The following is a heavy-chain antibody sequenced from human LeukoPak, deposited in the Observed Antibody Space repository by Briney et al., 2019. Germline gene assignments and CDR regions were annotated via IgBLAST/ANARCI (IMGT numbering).Heavy chain of an antibody. CDR2: IKSDGST. J-gene: IGHJ1*01. Sequence: GGSLRLSCAASGFTFSSYWMHWVRQAPGKGLVWVSRIKSDGSTNYADSVKGRFTISRDNAKNTVSPQMNSLRAEDTGVYYCARAPSEIGGYYPEYFRHWGQGTLVTVSS. CDR3: ARAPSEIGGYYPEYFRH. D-gene: IGHD3-22*01. CDR1: GFTFSSYW. V-gene: IGHV3-74*01.